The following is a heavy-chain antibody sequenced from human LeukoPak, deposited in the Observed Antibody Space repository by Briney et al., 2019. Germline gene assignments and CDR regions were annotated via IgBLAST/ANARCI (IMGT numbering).Heavy chain of an antibody. V-gene: IGHV1-2*04. D-gene: IGHD6-6*01. Sequence: ASVKVSCKASGYTFTGYYMHWVRQAPGQELEWMGWINPNSGGTNYAQKFQGWVTMTRDTSISTAYMELSRLRSDDTAVYYCARPYSSSSPHYFDSWGQGTLVTVSS. CDR2: INPNSGGT. CDR1: GYTFTGYY. J-gene: IGHJ4*02. CDR3: ARPYSSSSPHYFDS.